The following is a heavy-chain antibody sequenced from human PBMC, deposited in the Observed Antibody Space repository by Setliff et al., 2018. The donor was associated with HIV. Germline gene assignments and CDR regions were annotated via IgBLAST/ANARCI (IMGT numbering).Heavy chain of an antibody. Sequence: ASVKVSCKASGGTFSSQDINWVRQATGQGLEWMGWMNPNSGNTGYAPKFQGRVTMTRDTSINTAYMELSSLTSDDTAVYYCARTWSRVPYYLMDVWGQGTTVTVSS. D-gene: IGHD2-8*02. V-gene: IGHV1-8*01. CDR2: MNPNSGNT. CDR1: GGTFSSQD. J-gene: IGHJ6*02. CDR3: ARTWSRVPYYLMDV.